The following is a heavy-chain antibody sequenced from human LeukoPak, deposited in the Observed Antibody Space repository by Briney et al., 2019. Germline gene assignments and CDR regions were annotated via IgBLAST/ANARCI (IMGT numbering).Heavy chain of an antibody. CDR3: ARGRRGPYCGGDCYGAGFDY. Sequence: ASVKVSCKASGYTFTSYDINWVRQATGQGLEWMGWMNPNSGNTGYAQKFQGRATITRNTSISTAYMELSSLRSEDTAVYYCARGRRGPYCGGDCYGAGFDYWGQGTLVTVSS. J-gene: IGHJ4*02. CDR1: GYTFTSYD. D-gene: IGHD2-21*02. CDR2: MNPNSGNT. V-gene: IGHV1-8*03.